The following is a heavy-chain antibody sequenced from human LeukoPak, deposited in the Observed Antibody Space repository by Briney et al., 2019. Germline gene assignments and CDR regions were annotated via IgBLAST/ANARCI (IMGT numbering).Heavy chain of an antibody. CDR3: ARAGGSYVYVDYYYYYMDV. CDR2: IIPIFGTP. Sequence: GASVKVSCKASGDTFSSYGISWVRQAPRQGLEWMGGIIPIFGTPNYAQKFQGRVTITADKSTSTVYMELSSLRSEDTAVYYCARAGGSYVYVDYYYYYMDVWGKGTTVTVSS. D-gene: IGHD1-26*01. V-gene: IGHV1-69*06. CDR1: GDTFSSYG. J-gene: IGHJ6*03.